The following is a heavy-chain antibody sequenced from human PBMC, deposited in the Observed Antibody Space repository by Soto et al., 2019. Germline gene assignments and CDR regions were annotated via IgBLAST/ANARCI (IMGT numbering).Heavy chain of an antibody. D-gene: IGHD2-21*02. V-gene: IGHV1-69*13. Sequence: GASVKVSCKASGGTCSSYAISWVRQAPGQGLEWMGGIIPIFGTANYAQKFQGRVTITADESTSTAYMELSSLRSEDTAVYYCARAYCGGDCYSWVLPFDYWGQGTLVTVSS. CDR1: GGTCSSYA. CDR2: IIPIFGTA. CDR3: ARAYCGGDCYSWVLPFDY. J-gene: IGHJ4*02.